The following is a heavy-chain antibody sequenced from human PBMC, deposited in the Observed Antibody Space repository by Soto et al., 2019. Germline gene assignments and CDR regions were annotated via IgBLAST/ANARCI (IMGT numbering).Heavy chain of an antibody. CDR3: ARQAAAGLYYYYYYGMDV. D-gene: IGHD6-13*01. Sequence: QLQLQESGPGLVKPSETLSLTCTVSGGSISSSSYYWGWIRQPPGKGLEWIGSIYYSGSTYYNPPLKSRVTISVDTSKNQFSLKLSSVTAADTAVYYCARQAAAGLYYYYYYGMDVWGQGTTVTVSS. CDR1: GGSISSSSYY. V-gene: IGHV4-39*01. J-gene: IGHJ6*02. CDR2: IYYSGST.